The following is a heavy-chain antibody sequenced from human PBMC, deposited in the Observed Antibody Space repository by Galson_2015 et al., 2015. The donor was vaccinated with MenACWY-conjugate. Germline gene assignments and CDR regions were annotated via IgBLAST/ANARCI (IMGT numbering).Heavy chain of an antibody. D-gene: IGHD4/OR15-4a*01. CDR1: GFTLSDYG. V-gene: IGHV3-33*01. J-gene: IGHJ3*02. Sequence: SLRLSCAASGFTLSDYGMHWVRQAPGKGLEWVAVLWSDGINNYYADSVKGRFTFSRDNFNNMLYLQMNSLRAEDTAVFYCARERCPVDAFDIRGQGTLVTGAS. CDR3: ARERCPVDAFDI. CDR2: LWSDGINN.